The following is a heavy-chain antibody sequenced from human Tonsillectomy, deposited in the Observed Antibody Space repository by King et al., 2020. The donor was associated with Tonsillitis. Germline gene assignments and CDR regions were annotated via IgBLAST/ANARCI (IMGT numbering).Heavy chain of an antibody. J-gene: IGHJ4*02. CDR2: INHSGST. CDR3: ARVDDY. V-gene: IGHV4-34*01. Sequence: VQLQQWGAGLLKPAETLSLTCAVYGGSFSGYHWSWIRQPPGTGLEWFGEINHSGSTNYNPSLKSRVTILIDTSKNQFSLKLIPVSAADTAVYYCARVDDYWGQGTLVTVSS. CDR1: GGSFSGYH.